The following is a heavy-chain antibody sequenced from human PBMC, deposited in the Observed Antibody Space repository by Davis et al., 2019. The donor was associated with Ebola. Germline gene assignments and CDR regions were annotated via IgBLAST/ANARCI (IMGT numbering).Heavy chain of an antibody. CDR1: GGSFSGYY. Sequence: SETLSLTCAVYGGSFSGYYWSWIRQPPGKGLEWIGEINHSGSTNYNPSLKSRVTISVDSSKNQFSLEVTSVTAADTAVYYCAREVFGGNYRDYWGQGTLVTVSS. D-gene: IGHD3-16*01. J-gene: IGHJ4*02. V-gene: IGHV4-34*01. CDR3: AREVFGGNYRDY. CDR2: INHSGST.